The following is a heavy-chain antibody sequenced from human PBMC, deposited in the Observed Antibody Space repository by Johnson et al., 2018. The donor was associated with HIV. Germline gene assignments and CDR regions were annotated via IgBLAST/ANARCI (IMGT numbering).Heavy chain of an antibody. CDR2: IKQDGSEK. D-gene: IGHD1-26*01. V-gene: IGHV3-7*03. J-gene: IGHJ3*02. CDR1: GFTFSSYA. Sequence: VQLVESGGGVVQPGRSLRLSCAASGFTFSSYAMHWVRQAPGKGLEWVANIKQDGSEKYYVDSVKGRLTISRDNAKNSLYLQMNSLKTEDTAVYYCTTATPVGRGAFDIWGQGTMVTVSS. CDR3: TTATPVGRGAFDI.